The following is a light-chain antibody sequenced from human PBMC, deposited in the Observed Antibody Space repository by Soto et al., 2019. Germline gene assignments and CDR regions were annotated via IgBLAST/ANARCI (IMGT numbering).Light chain of an antibody. CDR2: WAS. V-gene: IGKV4-1*01. Sequence: DIVMTQSPDSLAVSLGERATINCKSSQSVLSSSDNKNYLDWYQQKPGQTPKLLIYWASTRESGVPDRFSGSGSGTDFTLTISSLQAEDVAVYYCQQSYSIPYTFGQGTKLEIK. CDR3: QQSYSIPYT. CDR1: QSVLSSSDNKNY. J-gene: IGKJ2*01.